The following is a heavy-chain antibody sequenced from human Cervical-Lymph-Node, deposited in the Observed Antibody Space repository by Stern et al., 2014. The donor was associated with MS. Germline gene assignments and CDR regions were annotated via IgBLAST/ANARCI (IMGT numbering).Heavy chain of an antibody. D-gene: IGHD3-3*01. Sequence: VQLEESGAEVKKPGASVKVSCKVSGYTLTELSMHWVRQAPGKGLEWMGGFDPEDGETIYAQKFQGRVTMTEDTSTDTAYMELSSLRSEDTAVYYCATDRDDFRSGYSAPTKGYGLDVWGQGTTVTGTS. CDR2: FDPEDGET. J-gene: IGHJ6*02. V-gene: IGHV1-24*01. CDR3: ATDRDDFRSGYSAPTKGYGLDV. CDR1: GYTLTELS.